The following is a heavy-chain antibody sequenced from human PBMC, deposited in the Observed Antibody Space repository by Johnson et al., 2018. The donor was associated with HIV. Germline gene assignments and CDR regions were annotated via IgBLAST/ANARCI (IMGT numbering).Heavy chain of an antibody. Sequence: VQLVESGGGLVQPGGSLRLSCAASGFTFDDYAMHWVRQAPGKGLEWVSGISWDSGSIAYADSVKGRFSISRDNAKNTLYLQMTSLRAEDMAVYYCARETRGGGGAFDIWGQGTMVTVSS. CDR1: GFTFDDYA. J-gene: IGHJ3*02. CDR3: ARETRGGGGAFDI. D-gene: IGHD2-15*01. CDR2: ISWDSGSI. V-gene: IGHV3-9*03.